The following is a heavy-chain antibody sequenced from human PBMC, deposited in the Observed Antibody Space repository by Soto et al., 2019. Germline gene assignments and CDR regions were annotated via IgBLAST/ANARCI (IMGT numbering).Heavy chain of an antibody. CDR2: IIPIFGTA. J-gene: IGHJ5*02. CDR1: GGTFSSYA. Sequence: SVKVSCKASGGTFSSYAISWVRQAPGQGLEWMGGIIPIFGTANYAQKFQGRVTLTTDTSTSTAYMELRSLRSDDTAIYYCARDPHEFWTSYWFDPWGQGTPVTVSS. V-gene: IGHV1-69*05. CDR3: ARDPHEFWTSYWFDP. D-gene: IGHD3-3*01.